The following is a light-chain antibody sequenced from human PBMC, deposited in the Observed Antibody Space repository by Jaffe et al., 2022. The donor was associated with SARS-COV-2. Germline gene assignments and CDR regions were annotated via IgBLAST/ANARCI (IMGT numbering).Light chain of an antibody. J-gene: IGLJ3*02. V-gene: IGLV1-44*01. Sequence: QSVLTQPPSASGTPGQTVTISCSGSSSNTGSNTVNWYQQLPGTAPQLLIYSNNQRPSGVPDRFSGSKSGTSASLAISGLQSEDEADYYCAAWDDSLTGRVFGGGTKLTVL. CDR1: SSNTGSNT. CDR2: SNN. CDR3: AAWDDSLTGRV.